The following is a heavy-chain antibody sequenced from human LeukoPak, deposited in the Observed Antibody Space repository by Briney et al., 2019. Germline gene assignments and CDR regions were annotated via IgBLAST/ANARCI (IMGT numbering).Heavy chain of an antibody. V-gene: IGHV4-59*01. Sequence: SETLSLTCTVSGGSISSYYWSWIRQPPGKGLEWIGYIYYSGSTNYNPSLKSRVTISVDTSKNQFSLKLSSVTAADTAVYYCARDSLWFRSGMDVWGKGTTVTVSS. J-gene: IGHJ6*04. CDR3: ARDSLWFRSGMDV. D-gene: IGHD3-10*01. CDR2: IYYSGST. CDR1: GGSISSYY.